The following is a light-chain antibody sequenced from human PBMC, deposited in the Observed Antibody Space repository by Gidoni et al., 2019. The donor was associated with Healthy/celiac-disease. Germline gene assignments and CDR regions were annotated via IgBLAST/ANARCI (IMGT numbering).Light chain of an antibody. CDR3: QQRSSSPLT. CDR1: QGISDY. CDR2: AAS. V-gene: IGKV1-9*01. J-gene: IGKJ3*01. Sequence: DIQLTQSPSFLSASVGDRVTITCRASQGISDYLAWYQQKPGKAPKLLIYAASTLQGGVPSRFSGSGSGTEFNLTISSLQPEDFASYSCQQRSSSPLTFGPGAKVDIK.